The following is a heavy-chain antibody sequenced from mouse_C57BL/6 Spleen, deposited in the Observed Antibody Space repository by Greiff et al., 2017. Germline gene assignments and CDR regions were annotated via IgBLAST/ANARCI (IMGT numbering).Heavy chain of an antibody. Sequence: VHVKQSGPELVKPGASVKMSCKASGYTFTDYNMHWVKQSHGKSLEWIGYINPNNGGTSYNQKFKGKATLTVNKSSSTAYMELRSLTSEDSAVYYCARGGYYGSSDYWGQGTTLTVSS. CDR2: INPNNGGT. J-gene: IGHJ2*01. CDR3: ARGGYYGSSDY. D-gene: IGHD1-1*01. V-gene: IGHV1-22*01. CDR1: GYTFTDYN.